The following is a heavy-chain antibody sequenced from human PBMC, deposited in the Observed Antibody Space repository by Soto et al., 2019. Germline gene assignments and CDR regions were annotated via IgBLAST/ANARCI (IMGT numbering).Heavy chain of an antibody. Sequence: PSETLSLTCSVSGGSVNDGNFYWNWIRQSPGKGLEWIGYIHHSGITNYNPSLKSRVTISVDTSKNEFSLKLSSVTAADTAVYYCARGLNMGALPSHFHYWGQGTQVTVSS. J-gene: IGHJ4*02. V-gene: IGHV4-61*01. CDR1: GGSVNDGNFY. CDR2: IHHSGIT. D-gene: IGHD3-16*01. CDR3: ARGLNMGALPSHFHY.